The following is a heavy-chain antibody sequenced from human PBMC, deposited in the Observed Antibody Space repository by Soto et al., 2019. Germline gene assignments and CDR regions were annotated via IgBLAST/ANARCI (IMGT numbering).Heavy chain of an antibody. J-gene: IGHJ4*02. CDR3: ASVLAVAGPVVFDY. Sequence: QLQLQESGPGLVKPSETLSLTCTVSGGSISSSSYYWGWIRQPPGKGLEWIGSIYYSGSTYYNPSLKSRVTISVDTSKNQFSLKLSSVTAADTAVYYCASVLAVAGPVVFDYWGQGTLVTVSS. CDR1: GGSISSSSYY. D-gene: IGHD6-19*01. CDR2: IYYSGST. V-gene: IGHV4-39*01.